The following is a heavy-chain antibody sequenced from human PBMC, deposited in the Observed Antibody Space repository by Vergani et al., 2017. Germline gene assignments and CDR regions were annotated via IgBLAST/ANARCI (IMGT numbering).Heavy chain of an antibody. CDR1: GYTFTGYY. CDR2: INPNSGGT. V-gene: IGHV1-2*02. Sequence: QVQLVQSGAEVKKPGASVKVPCKASGYTFTGYYMHWVRQAPGQGLELMGWINPNSGGTNYAQKFQGRVTMTRDTSISTAYMELSRLRSDDTAVYYCARDPDLVPASISYFDYWGQGTLVTVSS. J-gene: IGHJ4*02. D-gene: IGHD2-2*01. CDR3: ARDPDLVPASISYFDY.